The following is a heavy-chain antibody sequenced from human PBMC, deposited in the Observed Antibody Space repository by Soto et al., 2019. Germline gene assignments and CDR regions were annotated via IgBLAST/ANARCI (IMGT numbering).Heavy chain of an antibody. Sequence: QVQLVQSGAEVKKPGASVKVSCKKSGYTFSSYAMHWVRQAPGKRLEWMGWINAGNGNAKSSQKFQGRVTITRDTSANTAYLELSRLRSEDTAVYYCARGSSCSSGSCALDYWGQGTLVTVSS. V-gene: IGHV1-3*01. CDR2: INAGNGNA. J-gene: IGHJ4*02. D-gene: IGHD2-15*01. CDR3: ARGSSCSSGSCALDY. CDR1: GYTFSSYA.